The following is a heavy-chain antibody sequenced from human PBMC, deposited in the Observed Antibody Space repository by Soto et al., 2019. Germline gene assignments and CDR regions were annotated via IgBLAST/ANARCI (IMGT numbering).Heavy chain of an antibody. CDR2: VFYTGST. D-gene: IGHD3-16*01. V-gene: IGHV4-59*01. Sequence: SETLSLTCTVSGASMTNYYGSWIRQPPGKGLEHIGYVFYTGSTNYSPSLQSRVTISVDTSNNQFSLKLTSVTTADSAIYYCARSGHAFGGVVWGRGILVTVPS. CDR1: GASMTNYY. J-gene: IGHJ4*02. CDR3: ARSGHAFGGVV.